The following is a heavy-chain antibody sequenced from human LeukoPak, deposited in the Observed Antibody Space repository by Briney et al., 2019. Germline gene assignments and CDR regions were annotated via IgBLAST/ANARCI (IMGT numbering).Heavy chain of an antibody. J-gene: IGHJ4*02. V-gene: IGHV3-48*03. Sequence: PGGSLRPSCAASGFTFSSYEMNWVRQAPGKGLEWVSYISSSGSTIYYADSVEGRFTISRDNAKNSLYLQMNSLRAEDTAVHYCARDYGDYELDYWGQGTLVTVSS. CDR2: ISSSGSTI. D-gene: IGHD4-17*01. CDR3: ARDYGDYELDY. CDR1: GFTFSSYE.